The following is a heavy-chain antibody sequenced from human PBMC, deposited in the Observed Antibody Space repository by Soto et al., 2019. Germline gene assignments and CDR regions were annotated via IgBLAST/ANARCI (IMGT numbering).Heavy chain of an antibody. V-gene: IGHV4-39*07. J-gene: IGHJ4*02. Sequence: SESLSPTCPVSGDSISSGRYNWGWVRQPPGKGLEGRGSTDSSGVTHNNPTFNSTVTLSVATAKRQFSLGLYSVTAADSTVYYCSRLTLAIMAPVTWIFWGRGTMVTVSS. CDR1: GDSISSGRYN. D-gene: IGHD5-12*01. CDR3: SRLTLAIMAPVTWIF. CDR2: TDSSGVT.